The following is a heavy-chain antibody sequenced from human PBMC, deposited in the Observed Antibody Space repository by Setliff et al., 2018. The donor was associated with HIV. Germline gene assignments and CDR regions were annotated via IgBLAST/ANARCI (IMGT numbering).Heavy chain of an antibody. Sequence: GGSLRLSCTASGFAFGDFPMSWIRQAPGKGLEWVSYISSRGSTIYYADSVKGRFTISRDNAKNSLYLQMNTLRAEDTAVYFCARSPYGDYGLDYWGQGTLVTVSS. CDR3: ARSPYGDYGLDY. CDR1: GFAFGDFP. J-gene: IGHJ4*02. D-gene: IGHD4-17*01. V-gene: IGHV3-11*04. CDR2: ISSRGSTI.